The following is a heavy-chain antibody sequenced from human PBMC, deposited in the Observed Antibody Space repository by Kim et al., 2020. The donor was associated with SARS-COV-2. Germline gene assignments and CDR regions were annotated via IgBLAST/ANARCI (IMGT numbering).Heavy chain of an antibody. J-gene: IGHJ3*02. Sequence: SETLSLTCTVSGGSISSSSYYWGWIRQPPGKGLEWIGSIYYSGSTYYNPSLKSRVTISVDTSKNQFSLKLSSVTAADTAVYYCARAKGITMVRGVYAFDIWGQGTMVTVSS. CDR3: ARAKGITMVRGVYAFDI. V-gene: IGHV4-39*07. CDR2: IYYSGST. D-gene: IGHD3-10*01. CDR1: GGSISSSSYY.